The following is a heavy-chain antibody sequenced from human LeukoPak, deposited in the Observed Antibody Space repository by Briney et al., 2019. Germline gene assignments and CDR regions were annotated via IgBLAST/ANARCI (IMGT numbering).Heavy chain of an antibody. V-gene: IGHV3-48*01. D-gene: IGHD3-10*01. Sequence: GGSLSLSCAASGFTFSSYSMNWVRQAPGKGLEWISYIRSSSSIIYYADSVKGRFTISRDNAKNSVFLQMNSLRAEDTAVYYCARESSGVLGFDYWGQGTLVTVSS. CDR2: IRSSSSII. J-gene: IGHJ4*02. CDR3: ARESSGVLGFDY. CDR1: GFTFSSYS.